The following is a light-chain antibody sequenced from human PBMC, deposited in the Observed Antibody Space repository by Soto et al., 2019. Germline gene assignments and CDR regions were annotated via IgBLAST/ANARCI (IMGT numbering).Light chain of an antibody. J-gene: IGKJ5*01. CDR1: QSVSSN. V-gene: IGKV3-15*01. Sequence: EIVMTQSPATLSVSPGERATLSCRASQSVSSNLAWYQQKPGQAPRLLIYDASTRATGIPARFSGSGSGTEFTLTISSLQSEDVAIYYCQQYNNWPPSTFGQGTRLEIK. CDR3: QQYNNWPPST. CDR2: DAS.